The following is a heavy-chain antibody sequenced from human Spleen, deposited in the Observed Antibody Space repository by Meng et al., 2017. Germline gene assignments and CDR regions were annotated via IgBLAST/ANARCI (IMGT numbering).Heavy chain of an antibody. V-gene: IGHV4-34*01. J-gene: IGHJ5*02. CDR3: ARGAFYGDYTGNWFDP. CDR2: INHSGST. CDR1: GGSFSGYF. D-gene: IGHD4-17*01. Sequence: SQTLSLTCAVYGGSFSGYFWSWIRQPPGKGLEWIGEINHSGSTNYNPSLKSRVTIPVDTSKNQFSLKLSSVTAADTAVYYCARGAFYGDYTGNWFDPWGQGTLVTVSS.